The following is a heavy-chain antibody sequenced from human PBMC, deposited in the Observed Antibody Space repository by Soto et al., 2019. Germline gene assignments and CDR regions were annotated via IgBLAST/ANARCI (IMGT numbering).Heavy chain of an antibody. CDR1: GFTFSSYG. V-gene: IGHV3-30*18. D-gene: IGHD5-18*01. Sequence: GGSLRLSCAASGFTFSSYGMHWVRQAPGKGLEWVAVISYDGSNKYYADSVKGRFTISRDNSKNTLYLQMNSLRAEDTAVYYCEKGGASYGYNYWGQGTLVTVSS. CDR2: ISYDGSNK. J-gene: IGHJ4*02. CDR3: EKGGASYGYNY.